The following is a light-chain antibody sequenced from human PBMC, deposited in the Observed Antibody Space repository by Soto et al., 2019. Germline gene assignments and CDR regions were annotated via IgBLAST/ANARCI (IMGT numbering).Light chain of an antibody. CDR1: QSIDIY. CDR2: AAS. Sequence: DIQMTQSPSSLSASVGDGVTITCRASQSIDIYLNWYQQKPGKAPKVLIYAASSLQSGVPSRFSGSRSGTDFTLTITSLQPEDFATYYCQQSYITPWTFGQGTKVEIK. V-gene: IGKV1-39*01. CDR3: QQSYITPWT. J-gene: IGKJ1*01.